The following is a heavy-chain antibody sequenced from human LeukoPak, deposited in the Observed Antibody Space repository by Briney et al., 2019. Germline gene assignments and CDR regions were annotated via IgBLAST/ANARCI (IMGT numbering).Heavy chain of an antibody. CDR2: IYHSGST. CDR3: ARAYFSSWYMNWFDP. CDR1: GYSISSGYY. V-gene: IGHV4-38-2*02. J-gene: IGHJ5*02. Sequence: SETLSLTCTVSGYSISSGYYWGWIRQPPGKGLEWIGSIYHSGSTYYNPSLKSRVTISVDTSKNQFSLKPSSVTAADTAVYYCARAYFSSWYMNWFDPWGQGTLVTVSS. D-gene: IGHD6-13*01.